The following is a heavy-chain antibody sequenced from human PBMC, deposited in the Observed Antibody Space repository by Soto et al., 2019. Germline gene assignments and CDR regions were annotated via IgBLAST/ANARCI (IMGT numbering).Heavy chain of an antibody. CDR3: ARDMTELLWFGEGVLRVAFDI. V-gene: IGHV1-3*01. Sequence: ASVKVSCKASGYTFTSYAMHWVRQAPGQRLEWMGWINAGNGNTKYSQKFQGRVTITRDTSASTAYMELSSLRSEDTAVYYCARDMTELLWFGEGVLRVAFDIWGQGTMVTVSS. CDR1: GYTFTSYA. D-gene: IGHD3-10*01. CDR2: INAGNGNT. J-gene: IGHJ3*02.